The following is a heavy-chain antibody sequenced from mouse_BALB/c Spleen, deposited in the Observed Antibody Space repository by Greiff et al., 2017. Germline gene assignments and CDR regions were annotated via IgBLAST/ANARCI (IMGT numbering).Heavy chain of an antibody. Sequence: EVQVVESGPSLVKPSQTLSLTCSVTGDSITSGYWNWIRKFPGNKLEYMGYISYSGSTYYNPSLKSRISITRDTSKNQYYLQLNSVTTEDTATYYCASGSSFYWYFDVWGAGTTVTVSS. V-gene: IGHV3-8*02. CDR1: GDSITSGY. J-gene: IGHJ1*01. CDR3: ASGSSFYWYFDV. CDR2: ISYSGST. D-gene: IGHD1-1*01.